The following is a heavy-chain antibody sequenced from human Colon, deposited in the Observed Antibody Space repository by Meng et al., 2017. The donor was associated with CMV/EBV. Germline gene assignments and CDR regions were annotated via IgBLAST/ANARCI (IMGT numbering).Heavy chain of an antibody. D-gene: IGHD2-2*01. Sequence: ASVKVSCKSSGYTFTTYGITWVRQAPGQGLEWMGWSSAQNGNTNYGQKFQGRVTVTTDTSTRTAYMELRSLRSDDTAVYYCARVVVVPADYYTMDVWGQGTTVTVS. J-gene: IGHJ6*02. CDR2: SSAQNGNT. CDR3: ARVVVVPADYYTMDV. CDR1: GYTFTTYG. V-gene: IGHV1-18*01.